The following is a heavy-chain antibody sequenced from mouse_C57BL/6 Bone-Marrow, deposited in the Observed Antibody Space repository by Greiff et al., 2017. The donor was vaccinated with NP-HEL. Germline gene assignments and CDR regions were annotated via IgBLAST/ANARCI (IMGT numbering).Heavy chain of an antibody. CDR1: GYTFTDYY. J-gene: IGHJ2*01. CDR3: ARTGLGRY. Sequence: VQLKESGPVLVKPGASVKMSCKASGYTFTDYYMNWVKQSHGKSLEWIGVINPYNGGTSYNQKFKGKATLTVDKSSSTAYMELNSLTSEDSAVYYCARTGLGRYWGQGTTLTVSS. D-gene: IGHD4-1*01. CDR2: INPYNGGT. V-gene: IGHV1-19*01.